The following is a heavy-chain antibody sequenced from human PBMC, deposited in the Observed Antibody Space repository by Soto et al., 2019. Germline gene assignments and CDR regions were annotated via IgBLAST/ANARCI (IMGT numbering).Heavy chain of an antibody. CDR2: IIPIFGTA. J-gene: IGHJ4*02. CDR3: ASTIGDCSSTSCYSFYFDY. D-gene: IGHD2-2*01. V-gene: IGHV1-69*13. Sequence: SVKVSCKASGGTFSSYAISWVRQAPGQGLEWMGGIIPIFGTANYAQKFQGRVTITADESTSTAYMELSSLRSEDTAVYYCASTIGDCSSTSCYSFYFDYWGQGTLVT. CDR1: GGTFSSYA.